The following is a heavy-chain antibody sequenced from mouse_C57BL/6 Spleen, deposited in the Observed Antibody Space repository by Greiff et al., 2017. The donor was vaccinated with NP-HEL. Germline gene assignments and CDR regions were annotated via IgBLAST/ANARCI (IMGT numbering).Heavy chain of an antibody. J-gene: IGHJ2*01. D-gene: IGHD1-1*01. CDR2: LDPSDSYT. CDR1: GYTFTSYW. CDR3: ARKGSGGLLCDY. V-gene: IGHV1-69*01. Sequence: QVQLQQPGAELVMPGASVKLSCKASGYTFTSYWMHWVKQRPGQGLEWIGELDPSDSYTNYNQKFKGKSTLTVYKSSSTAYMQLSSLTSEDSAVYYWARKGSGGLLCDYWGQGTTLTVSS.